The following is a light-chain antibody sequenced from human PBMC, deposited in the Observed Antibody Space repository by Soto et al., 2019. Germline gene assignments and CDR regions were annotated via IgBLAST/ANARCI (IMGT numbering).Light chain of an antibody. Sequence: QSALTQPASVSGSPGQSITISCTGTSSDIGAYNYVSWYQQYPGKAPKLMIFGVSDRPSGVSNRFSGSKSGTTASLTISGLQAEDEADYYCSSYKTSSTVVVFGGGTKLTVL. V-gene: IGLV2-14*01. CDR1: SSDIGAYNY. J-gene: IGLJ2*01. CDR2: GVS. CDR3: SSYKTSSTVVV.